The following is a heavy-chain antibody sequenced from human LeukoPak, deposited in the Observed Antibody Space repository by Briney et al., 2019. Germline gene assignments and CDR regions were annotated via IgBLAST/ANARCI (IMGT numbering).Heavy chain of an antibody. J-gene: IGHJ4*02. CDR3: ARDQGGVGY. V-gene: IGHV3-21*01. D-gene: IGHD3-16*01. CDR2: ITDSSSSM. Sequence: GGSLRLSCAASGFTFSSYTMNWVRQAPGKGLEWVSSITDSSSSMYYADSVKGRFTISRDNAKNSLYLQMNSLRAEDTAVYYCARDQGGVGYWGQGTLVTVSS. CDR1: GFTFSSYT.